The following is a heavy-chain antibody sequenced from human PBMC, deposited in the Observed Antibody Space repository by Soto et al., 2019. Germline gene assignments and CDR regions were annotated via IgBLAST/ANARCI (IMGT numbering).Heavy chain of an antibody. CDR3: AHRPGYYDFWNGYWDY. J-gene: IGHJ4*02. V-gene: IGHV2-5*01. Sequence: QITLKESGPTLVKPTQTLTLTCTFSGFSLSTSGVGVGWIRQPPGKALEWLALIYWNDDKRYSPSLKSRLTITKDTSKNQVVLTMTNMDPVDTATYYCAHRPGYYDFWNGYWDYWGQGTLVTVSS. CDR2: IYWNDDK. D-gene: IGHD3-3*01. CDR1: GFSLSTSGVG.